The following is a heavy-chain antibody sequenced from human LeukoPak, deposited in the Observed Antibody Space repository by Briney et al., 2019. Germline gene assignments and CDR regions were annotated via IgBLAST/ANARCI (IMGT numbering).Heavy chain of an antibody. CDR2: IYYSGST. CDR3: ARRKHRGWYIFDY. J-gene: IGHJ4*02. CDR1: GGSISSSSYY. D-gene: IGHD6-19*01. V-gene: IGHV4-39*01. Sequence: SETLSLTCTVSGGSISSSSYYWGWIRQPPGKGLEWIGSIYYSGSTYYNPSLKSRVTISVDTSKNQFSLKLSSVTAADTAVYYCARRKHRGWYIFDYWGQGTLVTVSS.